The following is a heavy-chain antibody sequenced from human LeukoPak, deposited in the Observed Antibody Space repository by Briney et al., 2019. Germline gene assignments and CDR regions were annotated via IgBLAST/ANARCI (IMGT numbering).Heavy chain of an antibody. CDR1: GGSISSGDYY. Sequence: PSETLSLTCTVSGGSISSGDYYWSWIRQPPGKGLEWIGYIYYSGSTYYNPSLKSRVTISVDTSKNQSSLKLSSVTAADTAVYYCARADYYGSGSYFLFDYWGQGTLVTVSP. D-gene: IGHD3-10*01. CDR2: IYYSGST. CDR3: ARADYYGSGSYFLFDY. V-gene: IGHV4-30-4*01. J-gene: IGHJ4*02.